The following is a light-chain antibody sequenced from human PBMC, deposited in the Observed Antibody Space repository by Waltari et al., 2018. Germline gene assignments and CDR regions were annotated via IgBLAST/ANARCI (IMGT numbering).Light chain of an antibody. J-gene: IGLJ2*01. Sequence: QAALTQPRSVSGSPGQSVTISCTGTSSDIGGYNYVSWYQQHPGTAPKLMIYEVTKRPRGVYARFSGSKSGNTASLTISGLQAEDEADYYCSSYAGSNTGLFGGGTRLTVL. CDR2: EVT. CDR1: SSDIGGYNY. CDR3: SSYAGSNTGL. V-gene: IGLV2-11*01.